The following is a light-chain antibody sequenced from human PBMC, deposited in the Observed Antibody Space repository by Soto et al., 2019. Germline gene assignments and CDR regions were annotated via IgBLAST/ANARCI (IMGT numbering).Light chain of an antibody. CDR2: FGS. J-gene: IGKJ5*01. V-gene: IGKV2-28*01. CDR1: QSLLYNNTYNY. CDR3: MHALQSLT. Sequence: EIVMTQSPLTLPVNPGEPSSISCRSSQSLLYNNTYNYLDWYVQKPGQSPQLVIYFGSNRAPGVPDRFSGSGSGTDCTLKINRVEAEDVGTYYCMHALQSLTFGQGTDWRL.